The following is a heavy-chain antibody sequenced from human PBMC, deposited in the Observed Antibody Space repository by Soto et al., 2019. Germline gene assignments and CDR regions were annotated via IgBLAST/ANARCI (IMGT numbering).Heavy chain of an antibody. J-gene: IGHJ3*02. CDR2: INAGNGNT. D-gene: IGHD2-8*02. CDR3: AERLLDGGSGGDAFDI. V-gene: IGHV1-3*01. CDR1: GYTFTSYA. Sequence: QVQLVQSGAEVKKPGASVKVSCKASGYTFTSYAMHWVRQAPGQRLEWMGWINAGNGNTKYSQKFQGRVTITRDTSASTAYMELSSRRSEDSAVYYCAERLLDGGSGGDAFDIWGHGTMVTVAS.